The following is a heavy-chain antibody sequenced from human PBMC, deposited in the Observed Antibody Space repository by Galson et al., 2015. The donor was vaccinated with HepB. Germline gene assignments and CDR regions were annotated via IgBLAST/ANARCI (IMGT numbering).Heavy chain of an antibody. CDR1: GFSLSASGVG. D-gene: IGHD6-19*01. CDR3: AHWGRWYSSGWEAFDI. J-gene: IGHJ3*02. CDR2: IYWDDDK. Sequence: PALVKPTQTLTLTCTFSGFSLSASGVGVGWIRQPPGKALEWLALIYWDDDKRYSPSLKSRLTITKDTSKNQVVLTMTNMDPVDTATYYCAHWGRWYSSGWEAFDIWGQGTMVTVSS. V-gene: IGHV2-5*02.